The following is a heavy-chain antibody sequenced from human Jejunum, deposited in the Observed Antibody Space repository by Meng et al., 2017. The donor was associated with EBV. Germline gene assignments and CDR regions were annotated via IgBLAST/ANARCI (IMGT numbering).Heavy chain of an antibody. CDR1: GGAFSDYY. V-gene: IGHV4-34*01. Sequence: QLQRWGEGLLQPSESLSLTCAVYGGAFSDYYWTWIRQPPGKGLEWIGEINHGGGAIYNPSLKSRVTISVDTSKNQFSLKLSSVTAADTAVYYCARLGGYASGTYYPIDPWGQGTLVTVSS. J-gene: IGHJ5*02. CDR3: ARLGGYASGTYYPIDP. D-gene: IGHD3-10*01. CDR2: INHGGGA.